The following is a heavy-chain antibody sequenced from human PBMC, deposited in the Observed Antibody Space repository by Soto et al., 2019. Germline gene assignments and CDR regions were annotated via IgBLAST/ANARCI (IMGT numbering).Heavy chain of an antibody. Sequence: SETLSLTGIVSGGSISSSSYYWGWIRQPPGKGLEWIGSIYYSGSTYYNPSLKSRVTISVDTSKHPFSLKLSSVTAADTAVFYCARHRARNWFDPWGQGTLVTVSS. CDR1: GGSISSSSYY. D-gene: IGHD6-6*01. CDR3: ARHRARNWFDP. V-gene: IGHV4-39*01. CDR2: IYYSGST. J-gene: IGHJ5*02.